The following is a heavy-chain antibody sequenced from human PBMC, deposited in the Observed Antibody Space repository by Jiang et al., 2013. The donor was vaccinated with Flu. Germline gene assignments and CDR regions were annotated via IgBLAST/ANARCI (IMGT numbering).Heavy chain of an antibody. D-gene: IGHD1-7*01. V-gene: IGHV6-1*01. CDR3: ARVAAGTTSYYYYYGMDV. Sequence: QTLSLTCAISGDSVSSNSAAWNWIRQSPSRGLEWLGRTYYRSKWYNDYAVSVKSRITINPDTSKNQFSLQLNSVTPEDTAVYYCARVAAGTTSYYYYYGMDVWGQGTTVTVSS. CDR1: GDSVSSNSAA. CDR2: TYYRSKWYN. J-gene: IGHJ6*02.